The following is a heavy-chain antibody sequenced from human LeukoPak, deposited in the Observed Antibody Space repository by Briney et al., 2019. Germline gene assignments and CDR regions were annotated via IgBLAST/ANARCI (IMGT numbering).Heavy chain of an antibody. D-gene: IGHD3-10*01. V-gene: IGHV3-23*01. CDR2: ISGNGDNT. Sequence: PGGSLRLSCTVSGFTVSSNSMSWVRQAPGKGLEWVSLISGNGDNTYYADSVKGRFTISRDISKNTLFLQMNSLRAEDTAVYYCANYLSYGPIGWGQGTLVIVSS. CDR3: ANYLSYGPIG. CDR1: GFTVSSNS. J-gene: IGHJ4*02.